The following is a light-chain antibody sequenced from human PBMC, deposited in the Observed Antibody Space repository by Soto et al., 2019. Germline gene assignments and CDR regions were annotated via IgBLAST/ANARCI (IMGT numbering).Light chain of an antibody. CDR1: QSLLHTDGKTY. V-gene: IGKV2D-29*01. Sequence: DVVMTQTPLSLSVTPGQPASISCKSSQSLLHTDGKTYLYWYLQKPGHPPQLLIYEVFNRFSGVPDRVSGGGSGTDFTLKISRVEAEDVGTYYCMQTIQPLLTFGGGTKVES. J-gene: IGKJ4*01. CDR3: MQTIQPLLT. CDR2: EVF.